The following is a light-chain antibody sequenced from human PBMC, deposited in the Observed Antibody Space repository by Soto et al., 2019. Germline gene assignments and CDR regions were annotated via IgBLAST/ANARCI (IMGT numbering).Light chain of an antibody. CDR3: QQYGSSPRT. J-gene: IGKJ1*01. Sequence: EVVTTQSPATLSVSPGERATLSCRASQGLGTNLAWYQQKPGQAPRLLIYGASSRATGIPDRFSGSGSGTDFTLTISRLEPEDFAVYYCQQYGSSPRTFGQGTKVDI. CDR1: QGLGTN. CDR2: GAS. V-gene: IGKV3-20*01.